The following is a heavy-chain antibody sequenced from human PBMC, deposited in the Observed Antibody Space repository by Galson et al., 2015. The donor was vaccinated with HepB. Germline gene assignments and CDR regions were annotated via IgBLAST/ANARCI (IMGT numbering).Heavy chain of an antibody. Sequence: ETLSLTCTVSGGSISSYYWSWIRQPPGKGLERIGYMYYSGSTNYNPSLKSRVTISVDTSKNQVSLKLSSVTAADTAVYYCARWLQWLPYYFDYWGQGTLVTVSS. D-gene: IGHD5-24*01. J-gene: IGHJ4*02. CDR2: MYYSGST. CDR3: ARWLQWLPYYFDY. V-gene: IGHV4-59*01. CDR1: GGSISSYY.